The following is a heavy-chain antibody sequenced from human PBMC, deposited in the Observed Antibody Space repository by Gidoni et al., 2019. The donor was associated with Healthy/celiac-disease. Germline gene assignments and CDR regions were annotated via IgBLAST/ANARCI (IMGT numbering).Heavy chain of an antibody. D-gene: IGHD3-10*01. J-gene: IGHJ5*02. Sequence: QLQLQESGPGLVKPSATLSLTCSVTGGSISSSSYYWGWIRQPPGKGLEGIGSIYYSGSTYYNPSLKSRVTISVDTSKNQFSLKLSSVTAADTAVYYCARVSPWFGEFTWGQVTLVTVSS. V-gene: IGHV4-39*01. CDR2: IYYSGST. CDR1: GGSISSSSYY. CDR3: ARVSPWFGEFT.